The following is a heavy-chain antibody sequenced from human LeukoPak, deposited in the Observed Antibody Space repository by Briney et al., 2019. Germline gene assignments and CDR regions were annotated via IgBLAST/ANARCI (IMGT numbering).Heavy chain of an antibody. CDR1: GGSISSSIYY. Sequence: SETLSLTCIVSGGSISSSIYYWAWVRQPPGKGLEWIGTVFYNGATQYSPSLRSRVTISIDTSTNQFSLKLTSVTAADTAVYYCARHRYHCSGGSCYSQGLDYWGQGTLVTVSS. J-gene: IGHJ4*02. CDR2: VFYNGAT. V-gene: IGHV4-39*07. D-gene: IGHD2-15*01. CDR3: ARHRYHCSGGSCYSQGLDY.